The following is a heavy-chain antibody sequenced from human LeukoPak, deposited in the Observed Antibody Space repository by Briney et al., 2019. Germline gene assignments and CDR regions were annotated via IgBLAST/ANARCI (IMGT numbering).Heavy chain of an antibody. CDR1: GYTFISYG. CDR2: ISGYNGNT. D-gene: IGHD3-22*01. J-gene: IGHJ5*02. V-gene: IGHV1-18*01. CDR3: AREATFYYDADGSGVPNWFDP. Sequence: ASVKVSCKASGYTFISYGISWVRQAPGQGLEWMGWISGYNGNTKYAQNVQGRVTMTKDTSTSTAYMELTSLRSDDTAVYYCAREATFYYDADGSGVPNWFDPWGQGTLVTVSS.